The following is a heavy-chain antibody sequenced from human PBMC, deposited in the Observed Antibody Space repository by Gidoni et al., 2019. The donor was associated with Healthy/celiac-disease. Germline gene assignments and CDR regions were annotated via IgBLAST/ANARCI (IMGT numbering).Heavy chain of an antibody. CDR1: GGSFSGYY. D-gene: IGHD3-22*01. CDR2: INHSGST. CDR3: ARVPYYYDSSGYFISRTGYFDY. Sequence: QVQLQQWGAGLLKPSATLSLPCAVYGGSFSGYYWSWIRQPPGKGLEWIGEINHSGSTNYNPSLKSRVTISVDTSKNQFSLKLSSVTAADTAVYYCARVPYYYDSSGYFISRTGYFDYWGQGTLVTVSS. J-gene: IGHJ4*02. V-gene: IGHV4-34*01.